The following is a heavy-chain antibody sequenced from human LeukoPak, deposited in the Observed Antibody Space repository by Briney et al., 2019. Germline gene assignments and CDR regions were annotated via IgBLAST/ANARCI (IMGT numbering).Heavy chain of an antibody. D-gene: IGHD2-2*01. CDR1: GGTFSSYT. CDR2: IIPILGIA. J-gene: IGHJ6*03. Sequence: SVKVSCNASGGTFSSYTISWVRQAPGQGLEWMGRIIPILGIANYAQKFQGRVTITADKSTSTAYMELSSLRSEDTAVYYCARDSRLAIVPPSYYYYMDVWGKGTTVTVSS. V-gene: IGHV1-69*04. CDR3: ARDSRLAIVPPSYYYYMDV.